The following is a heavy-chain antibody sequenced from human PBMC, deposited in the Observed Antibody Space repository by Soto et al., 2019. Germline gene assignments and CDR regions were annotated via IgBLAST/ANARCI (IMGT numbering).Heavy chain of an antibody. Sequence: GGSLRLSCAASGFTFSSYAMHWVRQAPGKGLEWVAVISYDGSNKYYADSVKGRFTISRDNSKNTLYLQMNSLRAEDTAVYYCARAFSGKKLRFLEWFHFDPWGQGTLVTVSS. CDR3: ARAFSGKKLRFLEWFHFDP. V-gene: IGHV3-30-3*01. J-gene: IGHJ5*02. CDR2: ISYDGSNK. D-gene: IGHD3-3*01. CDR1: GFTFSSYA.